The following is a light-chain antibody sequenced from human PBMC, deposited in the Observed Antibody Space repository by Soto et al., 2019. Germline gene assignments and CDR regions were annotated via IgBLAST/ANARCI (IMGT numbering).Light chain of an antibody. CDR2: NTS. V-gene: IGLV7-43*01. CDR3: LLYYGGAQV. J-gene: IGLJ2*01. CDR1: TGAVTSGYY. Sequence: QTVVTQEPSLTVSPGGTVTLTCASSTGAVTSGYYPNWFQQKPGKAPRALIYNTSNKNSWTPARFSGSLLGGKAALTLSGVQPEDEAEYYCLLYYGGAQVFGGGTKLTVL.